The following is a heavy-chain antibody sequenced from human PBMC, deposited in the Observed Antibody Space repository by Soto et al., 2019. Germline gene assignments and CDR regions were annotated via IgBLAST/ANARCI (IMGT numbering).Heavy chain of an antibody. J-gene: IGHJ4*02. CDR3: ANHLWFGELSN. Sequence: EVQLLESGGGLVQPGGSLRLSCAASGLTFSSYVMSWVRQAPGKGLEWVSVISGSGGSTYYADSVKGRFTISRDNSKNTVYLQLNSLRAEDTAVYYSANHLWFGELSNWGQGTLVTVSS. CDR2: ISGSGGST. CDR1: GLTFSSYV. D-gene: IGHD3-10*01. V-gene: IGHV3-23*01.